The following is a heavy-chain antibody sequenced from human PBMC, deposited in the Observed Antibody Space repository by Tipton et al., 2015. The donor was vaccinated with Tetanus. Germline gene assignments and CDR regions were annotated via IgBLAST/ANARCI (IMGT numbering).Heavy chain of an antibody. V-gene: IGHV3-30*03. CDR1: GFTFSSFG. D-gene: IGHD1-1*01. J-gene: IGHJ6*02. CDR2: IPYDGSSK. CDR3: ARRSLTNYGLDV. Sequence: SLRLSCEASGFTFSSFGMHWVRQAPGKGLEWVAVIPYDGSSKYYSDSVKGRFTVSRDNSKNTVFLQMNSLRAEDTAVYFCARRSLTNYGLDVWGQGTTVTVSS.